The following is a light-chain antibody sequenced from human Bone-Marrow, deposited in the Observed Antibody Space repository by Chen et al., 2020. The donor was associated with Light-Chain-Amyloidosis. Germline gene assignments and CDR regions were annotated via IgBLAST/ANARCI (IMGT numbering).Light chain of an antibody. CDR3: QQSYSSPLT. Sequence: DIQMTQSPSSLAASVGDRVTITCRASQSISSYLNWYQLKSGSAPKPLIYATSSLQSGVPPRFSGSGSGTDFTLTISSLQPEDFATDYCQQSYSSPLTFGGGTKVEI. J-gene: IGKJ4*01. V-gene: IGKV1-39*01. CDR1: QSISSY. CDR2: ATS.